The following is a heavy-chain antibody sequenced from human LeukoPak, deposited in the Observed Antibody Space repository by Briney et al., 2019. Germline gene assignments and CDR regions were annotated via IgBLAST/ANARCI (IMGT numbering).Heavy chain of an antibody. CDR1: GFTFSSFW. J-gene: IGHJ4*02. CDR3: ARDLSGWYGRYYFDY. Sequence: PGGSLRLSCAASGFTFSSFWMSWVRQAPGKGREWVANIKQDGSEKYYVDSVKGRFTISRDNAKNSLYLQMNSLRAEDTAVYYCARDLSGWYGRYYFDYWGQGTLVTVSS. CDR2: IKQDGSEK. V-gene: IGHV3-7*01. D-gene: IGHD6-19*01.